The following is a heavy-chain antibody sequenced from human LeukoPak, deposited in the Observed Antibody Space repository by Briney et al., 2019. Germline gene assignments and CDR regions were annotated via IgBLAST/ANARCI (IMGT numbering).Heavy chain of an antibody. Sequence: SGGSLRLSCAASGFTFSSYGMHWVRQAPGKGLEWVAFIRYDGSNKYYADSVKGRFTISRDNSKNTLYLQMNSLRAEDTAVYYCAKDKTPYNWNDVPFDYWGQGTLVTVSS. V-gene: IGHV3-30*02. J-gene: IGHJ4*02. CDR1: GFTFSSYG. D-gene: IGHD1-1*01. CDR2: IRYDGSNK. CDR3: AKDKTPYNWNDVPFDY.